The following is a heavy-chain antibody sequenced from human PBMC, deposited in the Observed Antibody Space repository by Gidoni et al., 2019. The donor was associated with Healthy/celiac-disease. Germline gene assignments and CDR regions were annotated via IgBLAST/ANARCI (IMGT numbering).Heavy chain of an antibody. D-gene: IGHD6-13*01. J-gene: IGHJ3*02. CDR3: ARGGAAAAADDAFDI. Sequence: QVQLQESGPGLVKPSQTLSLTCTVSGGSISSGGYYWSWIRQHPGKGLEWIGYIYYSGSTYYNPSLKSRVTISVDTSKNQFSLKLSSVTAADTAVYYCARGGAAAAADDAFDIWGQGTMVTVSS. CDR1: GGSISSGGYY. V-gene: IGHV4-31*03. CDR2: IYYSGST.